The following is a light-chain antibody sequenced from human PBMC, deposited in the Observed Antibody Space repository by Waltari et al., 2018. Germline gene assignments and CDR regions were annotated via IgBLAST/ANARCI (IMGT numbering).Light chain of an antibody. CDR3: QQRSSLPRT. Sequence: EIVLTQSPGTLSLSPGERATLSRRASQSVSNYLAWYQQKPGQAPRLLIYDASNRATGIPARFSGGGSGTDFTLTISTLEPEDFAVYYCQQRSSLPRTFGQGTKVEIK. CDR2: DAS. V-gene: IGKV3-11*01. CDR1: QSVSNY. J-gene: IGKJ1*01.